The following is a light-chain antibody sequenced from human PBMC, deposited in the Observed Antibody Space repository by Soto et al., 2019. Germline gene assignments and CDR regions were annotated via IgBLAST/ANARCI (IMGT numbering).Light chain of an antibody. V-gene: IGKV1-5*01. CDR3: QQYKSYWT. CDR1: QRISTW. CDR2: DAS. Sequence: VTITCRASQRISTWLAWYQQKPGKAPKLLISDASSLETGVPSRFSGSGSGTEFTLTINSLQPDDFATYYCQQYKSYWTFGQGTKVDIK. J-gene: IGKJ1*01.